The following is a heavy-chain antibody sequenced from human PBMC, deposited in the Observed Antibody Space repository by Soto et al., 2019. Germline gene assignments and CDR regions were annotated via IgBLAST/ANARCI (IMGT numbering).Heavy chain of an antibody. V-gene: IGHV3-74*01. J-gene: IGHJ4*02. D-gene: IGHD2-21*01. CDR1: GFTFSSYW. CDR3: TRDPSSQIAIRDY. Sequence: EVQLVESGGGLVQPGGSLRLSCAASGFTFSSYWMHWVRQAPGKGLVWVSRINSDGSSTSYADSVKGRFTISRDNAKNALYLQMNSLRAEDTAVYYCTRDPSSQIAIRDYWGQGPLVTVSS. CDR2: INSDGSST.